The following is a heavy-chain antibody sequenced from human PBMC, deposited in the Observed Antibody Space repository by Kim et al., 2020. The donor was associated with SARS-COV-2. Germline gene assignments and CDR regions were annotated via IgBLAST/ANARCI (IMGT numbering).Heavy chain of an antibody. CDR3: ARDPAREAAVTDY. V-gene: IGHV1-2*02. D-gene: IGHD6-25*01. J-gene: IGHJ4*02. CDR1: GYTFTGYY. CDR2: INPNSGGT. Sequence: ASVKVSCKASGYTFTGYYMHWVRQAPGQGLEWMGWINPNSGGTNYAQKFQGRVTMTRDTSISTAYMELSRLRSDDTAVYYCARDPAREAAVTDYWGQGTLVTVSS.